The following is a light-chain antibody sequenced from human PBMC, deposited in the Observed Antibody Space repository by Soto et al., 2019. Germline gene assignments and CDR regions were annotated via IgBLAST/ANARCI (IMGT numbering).Light chain of an antibody. J-gene: IGLJ3*02. Sequence: QSALTQPASVSGSPGQSITISCTGTSSDVGGFNYVSWYQQYPGKAPKLMIYSVSNRPSGVSNRFSGSKSGNTASLTISGLQAEDEADYYCSSYTSSTTRVFGGGTKLTV. CDR2: SVS. CDR3: SSYTSSTTRV. CDR1: SSDVGGFNY. V-gene: IGLV2-14*01.